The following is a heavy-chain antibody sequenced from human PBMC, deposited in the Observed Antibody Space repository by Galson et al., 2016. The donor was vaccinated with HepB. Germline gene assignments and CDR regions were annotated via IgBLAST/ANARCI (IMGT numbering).Heavy chain of an antibody. CDR1: GFTFSIHD. Sequence: SLRLSCAASGFTFSIHDMHWVRQVPGKGLEWVSAIETAGDTYYPASVKGRFTISRENAKNTLYLQMNDLRAGDTAVYYCARGKGLVTMTWNYGLDVWGKGTAVTVSS. CDR3: ARGKGLVTMTWNYGLDV. V-gene: IGHV3-13*01. J-gene: IGHJ6*04. CDR2: IETAGDT. D-gene: IGHD2-21*02.